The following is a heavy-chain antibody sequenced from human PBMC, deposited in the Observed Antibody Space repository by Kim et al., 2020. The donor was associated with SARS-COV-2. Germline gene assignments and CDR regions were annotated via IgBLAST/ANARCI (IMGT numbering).Heavy chain of an antibody. D-gene: IGHD3-9*01. Sequence: YAQKFKGRVTMTEDTSTDTAYMELRSLRSEDTAVYYCAKGKRYFDWLLFHWGQGTLVTVSS. J-gene: IGHJ4*02. V-gene: IGHV1-24*01. CDR3: AKGKRYFDWLLFH.